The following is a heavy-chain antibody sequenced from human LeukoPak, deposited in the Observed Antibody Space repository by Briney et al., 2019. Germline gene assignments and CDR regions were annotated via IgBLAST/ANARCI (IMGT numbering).Heavy chain of an antibody. V-gene: IGHV3-23*01. D-gene: IGHD3-22*01. CDR2: ISGSGGST. Sequence: PGGSLRLSCAVSGFTFSSYAMSWVRQAPGKGLEWVSAISGSGGSTYYADSVKGRFTISRDNSKNTLYLQMNSLRAEDTAVYYCARGLYDSSPVPVLIWGQGTMVTVSS. CDR3: ARGLYDSSPVPVLI. J-gene: IGHJ3*02. CDR1: GFTFSSYA.